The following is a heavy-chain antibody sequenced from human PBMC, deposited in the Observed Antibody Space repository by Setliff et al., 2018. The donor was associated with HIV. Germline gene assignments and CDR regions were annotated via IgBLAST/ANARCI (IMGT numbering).Heavy chain of an antibody. CDR3: AKGSLPSGYSYGFFDY. J-gene: IGHJ4*02. Sequence: LRLSCAASGFTFSDHYMSWIRQAPGKGLQWVSDISSSGSTIYYADSVKGRFTISRDNAKNSLYLQMNSLRVEDTAVYYCAKGSLPSGYSYGFFDYWGQGTLVTVSS. CDR1: GFTFSDHY. V-gene: IGHV3-11*04. CDR2: ISSSGSTI. D-gene: IGHD5-18*01.